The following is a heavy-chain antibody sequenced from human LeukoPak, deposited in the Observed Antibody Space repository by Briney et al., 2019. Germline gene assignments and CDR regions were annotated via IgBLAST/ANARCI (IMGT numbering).Heavy chain of an antibody. CDR3: ARAGSSYAVFNY. Sequence: ASVKVSCKASGYTFTSYYTHWVRQAPGQGLEWMGIINPSGGSTSYAQKFQGRVTMTRDTSTSTVYMELSSLRSEDTAVYYCARAGSSYAVFNYWGQGTLVTVSS. CDR1: GYTFTSYY. J-gene: IGHJ4*02. V-gene: IGHV1-46*01. D-gene: IGHD2-2*01. CDR2: INPSGGST.